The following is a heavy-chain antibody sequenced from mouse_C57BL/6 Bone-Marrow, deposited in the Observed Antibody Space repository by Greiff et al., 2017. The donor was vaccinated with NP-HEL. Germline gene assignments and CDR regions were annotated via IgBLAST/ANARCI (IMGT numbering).Heavy chain of an antibody. D-gene: IGHD2-2*01. CDR3: ERDYYGYSWDAY. V-gene: IGHV5-4*01. J-gene: IGHJ3*01. Sequence: EVQGVESGGGLVKPGGSLKLSCAASGFTFSSYAMSWVRQTPDKRLEWVATISDGGSYTYSPDNVKGRFTISRDNAKNNLYLQRSQLKSEDTAMYYSERDYYGYSWDAYWGQGTLVTVSA. CDR1: GFTFSSYA. CDR2: ISDGGSYT.